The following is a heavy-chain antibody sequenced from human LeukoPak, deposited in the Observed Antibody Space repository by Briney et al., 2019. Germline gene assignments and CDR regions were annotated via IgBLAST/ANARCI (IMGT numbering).Heavy chain of an antibody. J-gene: IGHJ3*02. V-gene: IGHV4-39*01. CDR2: IYYSGST. Sequence: GSLRLSCAASGFTFSSYAMSWLRQPPGKGLEWIGSIYYSGSTYYNPSLKSRVTISGDTSKNQFSLKLYSVTAADTAVYYCARRPSPPDAFDIWGQGTMVTVSS. CDR1: GFTFSSYA. CDR3: ARRPSPPDAFDI.